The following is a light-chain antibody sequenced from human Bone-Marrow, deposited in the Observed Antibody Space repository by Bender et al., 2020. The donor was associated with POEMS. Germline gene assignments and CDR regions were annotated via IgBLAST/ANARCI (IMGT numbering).Light chain of an antibody. Sequence: QSALTQPASVSGSPGQSITISCTGTTTEVGSNNSVSWYQHHPGKAAKLIIYEGGGRPSGVSSRFSGSQSGYPASLSFSGLQTEDAAGYFCSSFVGSVVFGGGAKVTVL. V-gene: IGLV2-23*01. J-gene: IGLJ3*02. CDR2: EGG. CDR3: SSFVGSVV. CDR1: TTEVGSNNS.